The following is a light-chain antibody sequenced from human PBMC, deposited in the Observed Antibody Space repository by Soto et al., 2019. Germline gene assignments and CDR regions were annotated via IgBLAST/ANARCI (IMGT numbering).Light chain of an antibody. Sequence: DIHITQSPSSLSASVVNRVTITCQASQDIATYLTWYQQKPGEAPKLLIFDISNLEAGVPSRFSGGGSGTHFTLTISSLQPEDIGTYYCQQYYSRPLTFGGGTKVDIK. J-gene: IGKJ4*01. V-gene: IGKV1-33*01. CDR3: QQYYSRPLT. CDR2: DIS. CDR1: QDIATY.